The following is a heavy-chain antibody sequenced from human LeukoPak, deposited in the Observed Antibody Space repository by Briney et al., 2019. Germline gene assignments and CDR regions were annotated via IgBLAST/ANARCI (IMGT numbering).Heavy chain of an antibody. J-gene: IGHJ3*02. CDR1: GFTFSSYE. CDR3: ARATRDAFDI. V-gene: IGHV3-48*03. CDR2: ISSSGSTI. Sequence: GGSLRLSCAASGFTFSSYEMNWVRQAPGKGLEWVSYISSSGSTIYYADSVKGRFTISRDNAKNSLYLQMNSLRAEDTAVYYCARATRDAFDIWGQGTMVTVSS. D-gene: IGHD5-24*01.